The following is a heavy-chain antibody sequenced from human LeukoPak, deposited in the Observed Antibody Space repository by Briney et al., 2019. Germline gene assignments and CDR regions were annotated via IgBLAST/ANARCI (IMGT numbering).Heavy chain of an antibody. CDR1: GGTFSSYA. D-gene: IGHD1-26*01. Sequence: ASVKVSCKASGGTFSSYAISWVRQAPGRGLEWMGGIIPIFGTANYAQKFQGRVTITTDESTSTAYMELSSLRSEDTAVYYCARAKIVGATKTPFDYWGQGTLVTVSS. CDR3: ARAKIVGATKTPFDY. V-gene: IGHV1-69*05. J-gene: IGHJ4*02. CDR2: IIPIFGTA.